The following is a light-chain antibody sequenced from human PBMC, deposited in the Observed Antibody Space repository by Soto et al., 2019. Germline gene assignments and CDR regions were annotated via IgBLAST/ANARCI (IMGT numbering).Light chain of an antibody. V-gene: IGKV3D-11*02. CDR3: QQRSSWQVT. J-gene: IGKJ5*01. CDR1: QSINTY. Sequence: KVLTQSPATLSLSRGEGATLSCRASQSINTYLAWYQQKPGQAPRLLIYDASKRATGIPARFSGSGSGTNFTLTISSLEPEDFAVYYCQQRSSWQVTFGQGTRLEI. CDR2: DAS.